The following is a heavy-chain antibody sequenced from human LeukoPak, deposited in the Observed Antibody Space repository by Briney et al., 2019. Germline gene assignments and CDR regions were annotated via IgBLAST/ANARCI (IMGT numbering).Heavy chain of an antibody. CDR1: GYTFTSYG. CDR3: ARDSPKYYYGSGPSY. CDR2: ISAYNGNT. Sequence: ASVKVSCKASGYTFTSYGISWVRQAPGQGLEWMGWISAYNGNTNYAQKVQGRVTMTTDTSTSTAYVELRSLRSDDTAVYYCARDSPKYYYGSGPSYWGQGTLVTVSS. D-gene: IGHD3-10*01. V-gene: IGHV1-18*01. J-gene: IGHJ4*02.